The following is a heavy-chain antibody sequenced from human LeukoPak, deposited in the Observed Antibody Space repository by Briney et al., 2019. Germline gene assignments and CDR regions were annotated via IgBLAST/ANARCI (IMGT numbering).Heavy chain of an antibody. J-gene: IGHJ5*02. Sequence: SETLSLTCAVYGGSFSGYYWSWIRQPPGKGLEWIGEINHSGSTNYNPSLKSRVTISVDTSKNQFSLKLSSVTAADTAVYYCVRGPRCSGGSCYSVRVDPWGQGTLVTVSP. CDR1: GGSFSGYY. V-gene: IGHV4-34*01. CDR3: VRGPRCSGGSCYSVRVDP. D-gene: IGHD2-15*01. CDR2: INHSGST.